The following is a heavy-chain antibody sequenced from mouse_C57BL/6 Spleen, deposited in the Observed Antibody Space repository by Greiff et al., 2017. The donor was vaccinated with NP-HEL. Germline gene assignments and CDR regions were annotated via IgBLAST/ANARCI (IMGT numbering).Heavy chain of an antibody. Sequence: VQVVESGPELVKPGASVKISCKASGYAFSSSWMNWVKQRPGKGLEWIGRIYPGDGDTNYNGKFKGKATLTADKSSSTAYMQLSSLTSEDSAVYFCARDYSNYAWFAYWGQGTLVTVSA. V-gene: IGHV1-82*01. CDR2: IYPGDGDT. CDR3: ARDYSNYAWFAY. D-gene: IGHD2-5*01. J-gene: IGHJ3*01. CDR1: GYAFSSSW.